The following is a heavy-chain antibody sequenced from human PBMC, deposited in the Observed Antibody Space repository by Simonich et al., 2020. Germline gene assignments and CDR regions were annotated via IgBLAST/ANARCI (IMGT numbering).Heavy chain of an antibody. CDR1: GYTFTGYY. J-gene: IGHJ3*02. V-gene: IGHV1-2*02. CDR3: ARGRLTGDKGAFDI. Sequence: QVQLVQSGAEVKKPGASVMVSCKASGYTFTGYYMHWVRQAPGQGLEWMGWINPKSGGTNYAQKFQGRVTMTRDTSISTAYMELSRLRSDDTAVYYCARGRLTGDKGAFDIWGQGTMVTVSS. CDR2: INPKSGGT. D-gene: IGHD7-27*01.